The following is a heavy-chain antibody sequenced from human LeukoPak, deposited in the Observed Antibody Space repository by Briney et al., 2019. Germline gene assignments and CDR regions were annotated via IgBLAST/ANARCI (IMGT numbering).Heavy chain of an antibody. V-gene: IGHV3-23*01. D-gene: IGHD5-24*01. CDR1: TFIFSDYA. CDR2: ISGGGDAT. Sequence: GGSLRLSCAASTFIFSDYAMTWVRQAPGKGLEWVSTISGGGDATYYAYSVKGRFAVSRDNSKKTLYLQLNSLRAEDTAVYYCARDGGEMAYYYGMDVWGQGTTVTVSS. CDR3: ARDGGEMAYYYGMDV. J-gene: IGHJ6*02.